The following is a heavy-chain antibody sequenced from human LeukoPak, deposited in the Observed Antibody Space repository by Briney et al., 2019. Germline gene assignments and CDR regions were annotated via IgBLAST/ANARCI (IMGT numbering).Heavy chain of an antibody. Sequence: SETLSLTCTVSGGSISSYYWSWIRQPPGKGLEWIGYIYYSGSTNYNPSLKNRVTISVDTSKNQFSLKLSSVTAADTAVYYCARVFAQLVLGRDGGDAFDIWGQGTMVAVSS. CDR2: IYYSGST. J-gene: IGHJ3*02. CDR3: ARVFAQLVLGRDGGDAFDI. CDR1: GGSISSYY. V-gene: IGHV4-59*01. D-gene: IGHD3-16*01.